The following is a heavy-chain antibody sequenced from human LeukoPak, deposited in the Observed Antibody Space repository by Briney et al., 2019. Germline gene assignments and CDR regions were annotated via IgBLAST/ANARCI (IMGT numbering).Heavy chain of an antibody. CDR1: GFTFSTYG. Sequence: PGGSLRLSCAASGFTFSTYGMNWVRQAPGKGLEWVSYISSSGSTIYYADSVKGRFTISRDNAKNSLYLQMNSLRVEDTAVYYCAGGHSSGYYPIDYWGQGTLVTVSS. CDR2: ISSSGSTI. CDR3: AGGHSSGYYPIDY. D-gene: IGHD3-22*01. V-gene: IGHV3-48*03. J-gene: IGHJ4*02.